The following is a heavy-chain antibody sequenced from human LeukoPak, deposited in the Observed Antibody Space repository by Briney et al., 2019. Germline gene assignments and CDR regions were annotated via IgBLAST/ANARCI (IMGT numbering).Heavy chain of an antibody. Sequence: ASVKVSCKASGYTFTGYYMHWVRQAPGQGLEWMGWINPNSGGTNYAQKFQGWVTMTRDTSISTAYKELSRLRSDDTAVYYCARDSGGYYRSWDFDYWGQGTLVTVSS. CDR3: ARDSGGYYRSWDFDY. J-gene: IGHJ4*02. D-gene: IGHD2-15*01. CDR2: INPNSGGT. CDR1: GYTFTGYY. V-gene: IGHV1-2*04.